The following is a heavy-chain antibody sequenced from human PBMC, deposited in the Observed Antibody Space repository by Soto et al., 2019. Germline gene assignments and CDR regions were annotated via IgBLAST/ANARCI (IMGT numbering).Heavy chain of an antibody. CDR2: IYHSGST. Sequence: ASETLSLTCAVSGGSISSSDWWSWVRQPPGKGLEWIGEIYHSGSTNYNPSLKSRVTISVDKSKNQFSLKLSSVTAADTAVYYCARGGGMAAAGYAFDIWGQGTMVTVSS. J-gene: IGHJ3*02. D-gene: IGHD6-13*01. CDR3: ARGGGMAAAGYAFDI. V-gene: IGHV4-4*02. CDR1: GGSISSSDW.